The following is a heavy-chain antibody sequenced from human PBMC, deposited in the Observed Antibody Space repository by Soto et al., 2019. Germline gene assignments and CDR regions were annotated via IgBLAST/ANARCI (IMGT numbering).Heavy chain of an antibody. J-gene: IGHJ6*03. CDR2: ISSNGVGT. D-gene: IGHD6-6*01. CDR3: ARRARPDFYYMDV. V-gene: IGHV3-64*01. Sequence: EVQLVESGGGLAQPGGSLRLSCAASGFTLSNYAMDWVRQAPGEGLEYVSGISSNGVGTYYANSVQGRFIMSRDNSKNTVYLQMSSLRPEDMAVYYCARRARPDFYYMDVWGIGTTVTVS. CDR1: GFTLSNYA.